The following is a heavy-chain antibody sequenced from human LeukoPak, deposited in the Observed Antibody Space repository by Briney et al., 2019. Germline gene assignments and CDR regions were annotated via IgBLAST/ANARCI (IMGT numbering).Heavy chain of an antibody. D-gene: IGHD2-21*01. J-gene: IGHJ4*02. CDR2: IYISEIT. CDR3: AGYYGGKFDY. CDR1: GFAVSSNY. V-gene: IGHV3-66*02. Sequence: GGSLRLSCAASGFAVSSNYMSWVRQAPGKGLEWVSLIYISEITKYTDSVKGRFTISRDNSKNTLYLQLNSLSAEDTAVYYCAGYYGGKFDYWGQGTLVTVSS.